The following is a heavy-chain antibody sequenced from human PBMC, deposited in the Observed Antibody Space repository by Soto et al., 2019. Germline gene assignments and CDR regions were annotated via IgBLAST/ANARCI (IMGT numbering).Heavy chain of an antibody. J-gene: IGHJ4*02. Sequence: WVLRLSCAASVFVFEAYGIHWVRRAPGKGLEWVAVITYDGSHQYYRDSVKGRFTTSRDNVRKTMFLQMDNLQPEDTAMYFCARGSQYNYGPLAYFDYWGQGTLVTVSS. CDR2: ITYDGSHQ. CDR3: ARGSQYNYGPLAYFDY. CDR1: VFVFEAYG. V-gene: IGHV3-30*03. D-gene: IGHD5-18*01.